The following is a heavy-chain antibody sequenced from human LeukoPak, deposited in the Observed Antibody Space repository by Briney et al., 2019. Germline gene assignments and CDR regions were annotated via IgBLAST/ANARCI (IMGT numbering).Heavy chain of an antibody. CDR1: GGSISSYY. CDR2: IYYSGST. D-gene: IGHD3-10*01. J-gene: IGHJ4*02. Sequence: SETLSLTCTVSGGSISSYYWSWIRQPPGKGLEWIGYIYYSGSTNYNPPLKSRVTISVDTSKNQFSLKLSTVTAADTAVYYCARLRGEYDYWGQGTLVTVSS. CDR3: ARLRGEYDY. V-gene: IGHV4-59*01.